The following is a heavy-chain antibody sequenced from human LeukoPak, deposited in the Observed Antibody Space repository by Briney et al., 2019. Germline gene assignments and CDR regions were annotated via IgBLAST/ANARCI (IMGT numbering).Heavy chain of an antibody. CDR1: GYTFTSYD. CDR3: ARDSSSWYAYYGMDV. Sequence: ASVKVSCKASGYTFTSYDFNWVRQATGQGLEWMGWMNPNSGNTGYAQKFQGRVTMTRNTSISTAYMELSSLRSEDTAVYYCARDSSSWYAYYGMDVWGQGTTVTVSS. D-gene: IGHD6-13*01. V-gene: IGHV1-8*01. J-gene: IGHJ6*02. CDR2: MNPNSGNT.